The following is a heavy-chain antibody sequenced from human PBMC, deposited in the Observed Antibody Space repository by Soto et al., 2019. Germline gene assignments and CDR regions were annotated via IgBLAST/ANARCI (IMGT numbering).Heavy chain of an antibody. J-gene: IGHJ4*02. CDR3: ARDTPGLEDFDY. V-gene: IGHV3-48*01. Sequence: EVQLVESGGGLVQPGGSLRLSCAASGFSFSAHGLNWVRQAPGKGLEWISYIDPSGNTMHYADSVKGRFTISRDNAKNSLYLQMNSLRAEDTAVYYCARDTPGLEDFDYWCQGTLVTVSS. CDR1: GFSFSAHG. D-gene: IGHD3-22*01. CDR2: IDPSGNTM.